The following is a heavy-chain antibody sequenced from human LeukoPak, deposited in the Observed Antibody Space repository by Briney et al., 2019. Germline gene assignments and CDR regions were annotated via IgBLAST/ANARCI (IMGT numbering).Heavy chain of an antibody. J-gene: IGHJ3*02. D-gene: IGHD3-22*01. Sequence: GESLKIFCKGSGNNFATHWIAWVRQTPGEGLEWIVVLYSVDSYTRYSPPFQGQVTISVDKSTSTAYLQWSSLKASDTAIYYCSRTNYYETSGWASGLSPFDMWVRGTMVTVSS. V-gene: IGHV5-51*01. CDR3: SRTNYYETSGWASGLSPFDM. CDR1: GNNFATHW. CDR2: LYSVDSYT.